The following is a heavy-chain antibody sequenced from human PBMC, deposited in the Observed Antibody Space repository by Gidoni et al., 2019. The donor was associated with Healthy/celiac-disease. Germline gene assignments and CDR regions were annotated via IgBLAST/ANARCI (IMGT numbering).Heavy chain of an antibody. CDR1: GFPFSSYG. CDR3: ARDGRTTGTRWNHFDY. J-gene: IGHJ4*02. V-gene: IGHV3-33*01. CDR2: IWYDGSNK. Sequence: QVQLVESGGGVVQPGRSLRLSCAASGFPFSSYGMHWVRQAPGKGLEWVAVIWYDGSNKYYADSVKGRFTISRDNSKNTLYLQMNSLRAEDTAVYYCARDGRTTGTRWNHFDYWGQGTLVTVSS. D-gene: IGHD1-1*01.